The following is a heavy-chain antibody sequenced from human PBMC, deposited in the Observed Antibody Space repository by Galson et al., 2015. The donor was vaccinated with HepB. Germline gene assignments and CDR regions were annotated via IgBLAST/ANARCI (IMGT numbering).Heavy chain of an antibody. J-gene: IGHJ4*02. CDR3: VANGYYTLEH. V-gene: IGHV4-4*02. CDR1: GDSISNDRW. D-gene: IGHD3-3*01. Sequence: LTCAVSGDSISNDRWWSWVRQPPGEGLEWIGEAYHSGGTNYRPSLKSRVTISVDKSKNQFSLQLTSVTAADTAVYYCVANGYYTLEHWGQGTPVTVSS. CDR2: AYHSGGT.